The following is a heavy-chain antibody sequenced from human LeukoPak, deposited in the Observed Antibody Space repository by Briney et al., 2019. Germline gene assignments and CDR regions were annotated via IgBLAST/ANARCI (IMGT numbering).Heavy chain of an antibody. CDR1: GGTFSSYA. D-gene: IGHD3-9*01. CDR2: IIPIFGTA. V-gene: IGHV1-69*06. J-gene: IGHJ4*02. CDR3: ARSSDILTSYVFDY. Sequence: ASVKVSCTASGGTFSSYAISWVRQAPGQGLEWMGGIIPIFGTANYAQKFQGRVTITADTSTSTVYMELRSLRSEDAAVYYCARSSDILTSYVFDYWGQGTLVTVSS.